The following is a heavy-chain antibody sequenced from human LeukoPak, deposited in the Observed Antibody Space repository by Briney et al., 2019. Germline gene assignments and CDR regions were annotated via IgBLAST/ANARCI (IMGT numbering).Heavy chain of an antibody. J-gene: IGHJ4*02. CDR3: ARDTSVGSGMQY. CDR1: GGPLSTYS. CDR2: IYHGGTT. V-gene: IGHV4-59*01. Sequence: SETLSLTCSVSGGPLSTYSWSWVRQSPGKGLEWIGYIYHGGTTNYSPSLKSRATISAHTARNQFSLRLRSVTAADTAIYYCARDTSVGSGMQYWGQGILVSVSS. D-gene: IGHD3-10*01.